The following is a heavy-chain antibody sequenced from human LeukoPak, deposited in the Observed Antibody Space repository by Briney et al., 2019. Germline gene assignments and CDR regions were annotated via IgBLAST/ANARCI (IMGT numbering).Heavy chain of an antibody. D-gene: IGHD5-12*01. J-gene: IGHJ4*02. V-gene: IGHV3-7*01. CDR1: GFTFSSYW. CDR3: ARANIVATFFDY. Sequence: PGGSLRLSCAASGFTFSSYWMTWVRQAPGKGLEWVATIMQDGSAKYYVDSVKGRFTISRDNAKNSLYLQMNSLRAEDTAVYYCARANIVATFFDYWGQGTLVTVSS. CDR2: IMQDGSAK.